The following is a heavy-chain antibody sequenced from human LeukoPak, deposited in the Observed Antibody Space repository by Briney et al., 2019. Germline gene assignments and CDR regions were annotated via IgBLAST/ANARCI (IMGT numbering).Heavy chain of an antibody. J-gene: IGHJ6*03. V-gene: IGHV3-49*04. D-gene: IGHD6-19*01. CDR3: AKRGWLYYLDV. Sequence: GGSLRLSCTASGVTFGDYAMSWVRQAPGKGLEWVGFIRSKAYGGTAEYAASVKGRFTISRDDSNNTLYLQMHSLRAEDTAVYYCAKRGWLYYLDVWGKGTTVTVSS. CDR2: IRSKAYGGTA. CDR1: GVTFGDYA.